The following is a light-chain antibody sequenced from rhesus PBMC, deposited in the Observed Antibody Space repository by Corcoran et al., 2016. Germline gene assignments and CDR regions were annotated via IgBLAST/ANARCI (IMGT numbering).Light chain of an antibody. V-gene: IGKV3S9*01. CDR2: GAS. Sequence: EIVMTQSPATLSVSPGERATLSCRASQSVSSYVVWYQPKPEQAPRLLIYGASSKATGIPDRFSGSGSGTEFTLTISSLEPEDFAVYYCQQYSNWPHSFGQGTKVEIK. J-gene: IGKJ2*01. CDR3: QQYSNWPHS. CDR1: QSVSSY.